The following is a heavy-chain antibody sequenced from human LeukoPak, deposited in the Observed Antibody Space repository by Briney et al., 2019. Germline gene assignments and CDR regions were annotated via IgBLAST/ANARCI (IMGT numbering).Heavy chain of an antibody. D-gene: IGHD3-22*01. CDR2: ISYDGSNK. J-gene: IGHJ6*02. V-gene: IGHV3-30*18. CDR1: GFTFSSYG. Sequence: GGSLRLSCAASGFTFSSYGMHWVRQAPGKGLEWVAVISYDGSNKYYADSVKGRFTISRDNSKNTLYLQMNSLRAEDTAVYYCAKDNNYYDSSGNYYGMDVWGQGTTVTVSS. CDR3: AKDNNYYDSSGNYYGMDV.